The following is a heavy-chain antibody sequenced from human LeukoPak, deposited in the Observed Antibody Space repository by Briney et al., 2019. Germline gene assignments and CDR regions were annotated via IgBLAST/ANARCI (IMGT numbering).Heavy chain of an antibody. D-gene: IGHD3-22*01. V-gene: IGHV3-49*03. J-gene: IGHJ1*01. Sequence: GGSLRLSCTASGFTFGDYAMSWFRQAPGKGLEWVGFIRSKAYGGTTEYAASVKGRFTISRDDSKSIAYLQMNSLKTEDTAVYYCTRALDYYDSSGCYYVGYFQHWGQGTLVTVSS. CDR1: GFTFGDYA. CDR3: TRALDYYDSSGCYYVGYFQH. CDR2: IRSKAYGGTT.